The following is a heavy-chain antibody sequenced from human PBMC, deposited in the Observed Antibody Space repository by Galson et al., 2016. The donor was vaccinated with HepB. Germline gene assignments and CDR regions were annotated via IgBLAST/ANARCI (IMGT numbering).Heavy chain of an antibody. D-gene: IGHD4-23*01. CDR2: ISARADGT. J-gene: IGHJ4*02. Sequence: SLRLSCATSGFTFSDYPMNWVRQAPGQGLQWVSTISARADGTHYEDSVRGRFTISRDNSKNTLSLQMNNLGAEDTALYFCVRDNFADYWGQGTLVTVSS. CDR3: VRDNFADY. V-gene: IGHV3-23*01. CDR1: GFTFSDYP.